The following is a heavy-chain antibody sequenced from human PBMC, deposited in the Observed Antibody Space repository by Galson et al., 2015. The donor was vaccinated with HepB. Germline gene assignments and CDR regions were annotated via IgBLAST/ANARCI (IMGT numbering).Heavy chain of an antibody. V-gene: IGHV4-30-4*07. CDR3: ARASPGYAYGTGDAFDI. Sequence: WSWIRQPPGKGLEWIGYIYDSGNTYYNPSLKSRVSISLDTSKKQFSLNLRSVTAADTAVYYCARASPGYAYGTGDAFDIWGQGTLVTVSA. CDR2: IYDSGNT. J-gene: IGHJ3*02. D-gene: IGHD5-18*01.